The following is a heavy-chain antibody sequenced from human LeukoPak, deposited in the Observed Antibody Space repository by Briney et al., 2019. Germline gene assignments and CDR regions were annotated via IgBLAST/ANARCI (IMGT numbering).Heavy chain of an antibody. CDR1: GGSISSSSYY. CDR3: ARVGVGQYHFDY. J-gene: IGHJ4*02. D-gene: IGHD2-2*01. Sequence: SETLSLTCTVSGGSISSSSYYWGWIRQPPGKGLEWIGSIYYSGSTYYNPSLKSRVTISVDTSKNQFSLKLSSVTAADTAVYYCARVGVGQYHFDYWGQGNLVTVSS. CDR2: IYYSGST. V-gene: IGHV4-39*01.